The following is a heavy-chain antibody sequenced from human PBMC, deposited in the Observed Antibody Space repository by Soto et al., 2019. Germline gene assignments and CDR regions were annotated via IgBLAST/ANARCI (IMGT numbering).Heavy chain of an antibody. V-gene: IGHV3-30*18. CDR2: ISYDGSNK. CDR1: GFTFSSYG. D-gene: IGHD1-20*01. Sequence: PGGSLRLSCAASGFTFSSYGMHWVRQAPGKGLEWVAVISYDGSNKYYADSVKGRFTISRDNSKNTLYLQMNSLRAEDTAVYYCAKDGITGRGPYGMDVWGQGTTVTVSS. J-gene: IGHJ6*02. CDR3: AKDGITGRGPYGMDV.